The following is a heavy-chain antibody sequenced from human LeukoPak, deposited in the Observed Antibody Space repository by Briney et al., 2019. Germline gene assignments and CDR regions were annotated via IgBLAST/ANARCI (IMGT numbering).Heavy chain of an antibody. Sequence: SETLSLTCIISGGSISSGGYYWSWIRQHPGKGLEWIGYIYYSGSTYYNPSLKSRVTISVDTSKNQFSLKLSSVTAADTAVYYCARGLRDYGADYWGQGTLVTVSS. CDR2: IYYSGST. V-gene: IGHV4-31*03. J-gene: IGHJ4*02. CDR1: GGSISSGGYY. CDR3: ARGLRDYGADY. D-gene: IGHD4-17*01.